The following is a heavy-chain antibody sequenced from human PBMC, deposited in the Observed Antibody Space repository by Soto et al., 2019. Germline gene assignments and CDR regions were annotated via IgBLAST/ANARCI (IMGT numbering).Heavy chain of an antibody. V-gene: IGHV3-23*01. CDR3: AKVGFIVVVVVGHIWFDH. CDR1: GFTFSSYA. CDR2: ISGSGGST. D-gene: IGHD2-15*01. J-gene: IGHJ5*02. Sequence: EVQLLESGGGLVQPGGSLRLSCAASGFTFSSYAMSWVRQAPGKGLEWVSAISGSGGSTYYADSVKGRFTISRDNSKNTLYLQMNSLRAEDTAVYYCAKVGFIVVVVVGHIWFDHWGQGTLVTVSS.